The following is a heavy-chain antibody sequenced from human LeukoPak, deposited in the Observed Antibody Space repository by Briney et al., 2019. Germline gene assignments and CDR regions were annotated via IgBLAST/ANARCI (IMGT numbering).Heavy chain of an antibody. Sequence: PGGALRLSCVASGFTFSNSAMSWVRQAPGKGLEWVSTLSGSGITTYYADSVKGRFTISRDNSKNTLYLQMNTLRAEDSALYYCAKGIYSSGWSYFAYWGHGTLVTVSS. CDR3: AKGIYSSGWSYFAY. CDR2: LSGSGITT. D-gene: IGHD6-19*01. CDR1: GFTFSNSA. V-gene: IGHV3-23*01. J-gene: IGHJ4*01.